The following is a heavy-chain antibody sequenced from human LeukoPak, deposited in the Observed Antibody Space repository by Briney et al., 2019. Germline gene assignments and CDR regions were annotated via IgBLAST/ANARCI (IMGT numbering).Heavy chain of an antibody. CDR3: ARGLWFGESGLDY. CDR1: GGSISSSSYY. V-gene: IGHV4-39*07. D-gene: IGHD3-10*01. Sequence: SETLSLTCTVSGGSISSSSYYWGWIRQPPGKGLEWIGSIYYSGSTNYNPSLRSRVTISVDTSKNQFSLKLSSVTAADTAVYYCARGLWFGESGLDYWGQGTLVTVSS. J-gene: IGHJ4*02. CDR2: IYYSGST.